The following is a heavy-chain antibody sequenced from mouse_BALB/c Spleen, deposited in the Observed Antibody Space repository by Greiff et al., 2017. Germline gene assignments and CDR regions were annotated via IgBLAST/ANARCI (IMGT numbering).Heavy chain of an antibody. J-gene: IGHJ4*01. D-gene: IGHD1-1*01. CDR3: ARGPILRIYAMDY. V-gene: IGHV3-2*02. CDR2: ISYSGST. CDR1: GYSITSDYA. Sequence: VQLKESGPGLVKPSQSLSLTCTVTGYSITSDYAWNWIRQFPGNKLEWMGYISYSGSTSYNPSLKSRISITRDTSKNQFFLQLNSVTTEDTATYYCARGPILRIYAMDYWGQGTSVTVSS.